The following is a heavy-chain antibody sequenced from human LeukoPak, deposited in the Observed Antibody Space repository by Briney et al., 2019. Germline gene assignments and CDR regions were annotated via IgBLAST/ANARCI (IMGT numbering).Heavy chain of an antibody. Sequence: GGSLRLSCGASGFPFSSYVMHWVRQAPGKGLQWVASIHFDGTNRYYTDSVKGRFTISRDNAKNTLNLQMNSLRVEDTAEYYCVRDRDWGAFDVWGQVTMVTVSS. CDR3: VRDRDWGAFDV. CDR1: GFPFSSYV. J-gene: IGHJ3*01. CDR2: IHFDGTNR. V-gene: IGHV3-30*02. D-gene: IGHD3/OR15-3a*01.